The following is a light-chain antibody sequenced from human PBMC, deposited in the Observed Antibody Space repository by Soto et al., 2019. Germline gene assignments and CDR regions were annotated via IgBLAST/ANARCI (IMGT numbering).Light chain of an antibody. Sequence: DIQMTQSPSSLSASVGDRVTITCRASQSISSYLNWYQQKPGKAPKLLIYAASSLQSGVPSRVSGSGSGTDFTLTISSLQPEDCETYYCQQSYSTPRTFGQGTKVEIK. V-gene: IGKV1-39*01. J-gene: IGKJ1*01. CDR3: QQSYSTPRT. CDR2: AAS. CDR1: QSISSY.